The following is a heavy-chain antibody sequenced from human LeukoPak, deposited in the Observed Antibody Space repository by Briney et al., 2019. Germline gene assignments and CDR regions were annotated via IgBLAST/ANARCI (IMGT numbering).Heavy chain of an antibody. V-gene: IGHV3-30*02. J-gene: IGHJ4*02. CDR3: AKDASGGNSVSPFDH. D-gene: IGHD4-23*01. CDR2: IRYDGSNK. Sequence: PGGSLRLSCAASGFTFSSYGMHWVRQAPGKGLEWVAFIRYDGSNKYYADSVKGRFTISRDNSKNTLYLQMNRLRAEDTAVYYCAKDASGGNSVSPFDHWGQGTLVTVSS. CDR1: GFTFSSYG.